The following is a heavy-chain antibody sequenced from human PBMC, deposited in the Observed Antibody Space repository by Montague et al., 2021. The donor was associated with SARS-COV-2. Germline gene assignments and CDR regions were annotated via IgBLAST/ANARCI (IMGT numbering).Heavy chain of an antibody. Sequence: SETLSLTCTVSGGSITSSSYYWSWIRQPPGKGLEWIGSIYYSGSTYYNPSLQSRVTISVDTSKNQFSLKLSSVTAADTAVYYCASETYYGSGSYYNPFQLVGYWGQGTLVTVSS. V-gene: IGHV4-39*01. CDR2: IYYSGST. CDR3: ASETYYGSGSYYNPFQLVGY. J-gene: IGHJ4*02. CDR1: GGSITSSSYY. D-gene: IGHD3-10*01.